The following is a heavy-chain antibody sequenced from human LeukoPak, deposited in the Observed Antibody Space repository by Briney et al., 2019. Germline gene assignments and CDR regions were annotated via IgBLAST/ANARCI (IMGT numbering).Heavy chain of an antibody. V-gene: IGHV1-3*01. CDR2: INAGNGNT. J-gene: IGHJ4*02. D-gene: IGHD3-9*01. CDR1: GYTFTSYA. CDR3: ARAENPTYYDILTGHRPGVDY. Sequence: ASVKVSCKASGYTFTSYAMHWVRQAPGQRLEWMGWINAGNGNTKYSQKFQGWVTMTRDTSISTAYMELSRLRSDDTAVYYCARAENPTYYDILTGHRPGVDYWGQGTLVTVSS.